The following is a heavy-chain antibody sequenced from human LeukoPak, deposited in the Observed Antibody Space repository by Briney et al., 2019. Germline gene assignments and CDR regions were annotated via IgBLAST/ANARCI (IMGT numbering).Heavy chain of an antibody. J-gene: IGHJ6*03. Sequence: PSETLSLTCTVSGGSISSYYWSWIRHPPGQGLEWSGYIYYSVSANYNPSLKTRVTTSVDTSKNQFSLKLSSVTAADTAVYYCARVEYYDSSGYPYYYMDVWGKGTTVTVSS. V-gene: IGHV4-59*01. CDR1: GGSISSYY. CDR3: ARVEYYDSSGYPYYYMDV. CDR2: IYYSVSA. D-gene: IGHD3-22*01.